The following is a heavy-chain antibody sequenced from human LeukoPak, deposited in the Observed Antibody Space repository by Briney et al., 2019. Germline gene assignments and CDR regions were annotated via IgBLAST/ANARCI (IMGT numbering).Heavy chain of an antibody. D-gene: IGHD1-1*01. J-gene: IGHJ4*02. CDR3: ARDGNDYGDS. CDR2: IYINGAT. V-gene: IGHV4-61*02. CDR1: GASISSGSYY. Sequence: PSQTLSLTCTVSGASISSGSYYWSWIRQPAWKGLEWIGRIYINGATNYNPSLKSRVTISVDTSRNQFSLKLSSVAAEDTAVYYCARDGNDYGDSWGQGTLVTASS.